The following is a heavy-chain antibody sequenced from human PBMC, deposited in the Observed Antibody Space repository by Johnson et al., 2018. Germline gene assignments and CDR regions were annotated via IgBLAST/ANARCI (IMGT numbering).Heavy chain of an antibody. CDR3: ARDRGRYYGWGSYAGYYYYYMDV. CDR1: GFTFSSYA. J-gene: IGHJ6*03. V-gene: IGHV3-64*01. CDR2: ISSNGGST. Sequence: VQLVQSGGGVVQPGRSLRLSCAASGFTFSSYAMHWVRQAPGKGLEYVSAISSNGGSTYYANSVKGRFTISRDNSKNPLYLQMGSLRAEEMAVYYCARDRGRYYGWGSYAGYYYYYMDVWGKGTTVTVSS. D-gene: IGHD3-10*01.